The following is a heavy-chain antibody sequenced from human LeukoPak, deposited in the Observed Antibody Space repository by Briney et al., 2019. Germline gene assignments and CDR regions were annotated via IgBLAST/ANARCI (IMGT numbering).Heavy chain of an antibody. CDR2: ISSSSSYI. J-gene: IGHJ4*02. Sequence: GGSLRLSCAASGFTFSSYSMNWVRQAPGKGLEWVSSISSSSSYIYYADSVKGRFTISRDNAKNSLYLQMNSLRAEDTAVYYCARRGALSCSGGSCWTLDSWGQGTLVTVSS. CDR3: ARRGALSCSGGSCWTLDS. CDR1: GFTFSSYS. D-gene: IGHD2-15*01. V-gene: IGHV3-21*01.